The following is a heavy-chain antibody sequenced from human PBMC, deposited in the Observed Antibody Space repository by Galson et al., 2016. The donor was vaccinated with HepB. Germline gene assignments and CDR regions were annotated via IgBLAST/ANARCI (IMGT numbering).Heavy chain of an antibody. CDR3: ARDHPYINYALDS. V-gene: IGHV4-34*01. Sequence: ETLSLTCAVYGGSFSDNYWIWIRQPPGEGLEWIGETDNSGGTKYNPSLKSRVTILVDTSKNQFSLELNSVTAADTAVYYCARDHPYINYALDSWGQGTLVTVSS. CDR1: GGSFSDNY. CDR2: TDNSGGT. J-gene: IGHJ4*02. D-gene: IGHD4-11*01.